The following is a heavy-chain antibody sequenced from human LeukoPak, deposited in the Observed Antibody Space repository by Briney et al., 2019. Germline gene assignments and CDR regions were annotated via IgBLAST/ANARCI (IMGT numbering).Heavy chain of an antibody. Sequence: GGSLRLSCAASGFTFSSYEMNWVRQAPGKGLEWVSYISSSGSTIYYADSVKGRFTISRDNAKNSLYLQMNSLRAEDTAVYYCVRRYYYYIDVGGKGTTVTVSS. J-gene: IGHJ6*03. CDR2: ISSSGSTI. V-gene: IGHV3-48*03. CDR1: GFTFSSYE. CDR3: VRRYYYYIDV.